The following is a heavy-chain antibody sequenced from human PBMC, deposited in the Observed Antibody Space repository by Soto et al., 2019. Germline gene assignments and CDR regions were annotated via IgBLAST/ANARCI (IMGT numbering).Heavy chain of an antibody. J-gene: IGHJ4*02. Sequence: QPGGSLRLSCAASGFNFRYYAMGGVRQAPGKGLEWVSGISDSGASTYYADSVKGRFTISRDNSKNTLFLQLNSLRAEDTAVYYCAKSPYSTTWYYFDYWGQGTPVTVSS. CDR2: ISDSGAST. V-gene: IGHV3-23*01. CDR3: AKSPYSTTWYYFDY. CDR1: GFNFRYYA. D-gene: IGHD2-2*01.